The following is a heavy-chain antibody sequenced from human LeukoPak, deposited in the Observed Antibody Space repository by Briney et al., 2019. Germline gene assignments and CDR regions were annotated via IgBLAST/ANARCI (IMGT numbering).Heavy chain of an antibody. V-gene: IGHV3-30*02. Sequence: GGSLRLSCAASGFTFSSYGMHWVRQAPGKGLEWVAFIRYDGSNKYYADSVKGRFTISRDNSKNTLYLQMNSLRAEDTAVYYCAKYLFDIVVVPAAPREDAFDIWGQGTMVTVSS. CDR2: IRYDGSNK. D-gene: IGHD2-2*01. J-gene: IGHJ3*02. CDR3: AKYLFDIVVVPAAPREDAFDI. CDR1: GFTFSSYG.